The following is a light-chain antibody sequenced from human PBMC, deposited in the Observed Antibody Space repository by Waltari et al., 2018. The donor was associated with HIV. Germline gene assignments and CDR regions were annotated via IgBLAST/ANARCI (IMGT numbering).Light chain of an antibody. J-gene: IGLJ2*01. CDR2: EVS. V-gene: IGLV2-14*01. CDR3: SSYTTSNSHVV. Sequence: QSALTQPASVSGSLGQSITISCTGASSHVGDYNYVSWYQQHPGKAPKVMIFEVSNRPSGVSDRFSGSKSGNTAYLTISGVQPEDEADYYCSSYTTSNSHVVFGGGTKVTVL. CDR1: SSHVGDYNY.